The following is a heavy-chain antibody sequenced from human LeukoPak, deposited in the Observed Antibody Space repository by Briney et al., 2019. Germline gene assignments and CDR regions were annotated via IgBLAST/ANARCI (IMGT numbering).Heavy chain of an antibody. CDR3: AKDGIFGVVLDYFDY. D-gene: IGHD3-3*02. J-gene: IGHJ4*02. CDR2: VSASSDI. Sequence: GGSLRLSCAASGFTFSSYTMNWVRQAPGKGLQWVPTVSASSDIHYSDSVKGRFTISRDNARNSLYLQMNSLRAEDTAVYYCAKDGIFGVVLDYFDYWGQGTLVTVSS. CDR1: GFTFSSYT. V-gene: IGHV3-21*01.